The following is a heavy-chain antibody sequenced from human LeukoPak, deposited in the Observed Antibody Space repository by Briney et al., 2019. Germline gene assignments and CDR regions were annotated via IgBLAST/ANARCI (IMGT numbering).Heavy chain of an antibody. J-gene: IGHJ4*02. V-gene: IGHV3-48*03. D-gene: IGHD1-26*01. CDR1: GFTFSSYE. CDR3: AREGTSGSYYQYFDY. CDR2: ISSSGSTI. Sequence: GGSLRLSCAASGFTFSSYEMNWVRQAPGKGLEWVSYISSSGSTIYYADSVKGRFTISRDNAKNSLYLQTNSLRAEDTAVYYCAREGTSGSYYQYFDYWGQGTLVTVSS.